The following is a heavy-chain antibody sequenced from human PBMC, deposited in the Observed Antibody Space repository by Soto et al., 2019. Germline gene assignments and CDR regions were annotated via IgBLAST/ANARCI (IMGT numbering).Heavy chain of an antibody. CDR2: IYHSGST. V-gene: IGHV4-30-2*01. Sequence: KTSETLSLTCAVSGGSISSGGYSWSWIRQPPGKGLEWIGYIYHSGSTYYNPSLKSRVTISVDRSKNQFSLKLSSVTAADTAVYYCARGSGCRTGDTSCPPPGFDPWGQGTLVTAPQ. CDR1: GGSISSGGYS. J-gene: IGHJ5*02. D-gene: IGHD2-2*01. CDR3: ARGSGCRTGDTSCPPPGFDP.